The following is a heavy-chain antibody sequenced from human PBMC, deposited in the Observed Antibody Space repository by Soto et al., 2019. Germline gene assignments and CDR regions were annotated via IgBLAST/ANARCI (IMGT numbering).Heavy chain of an antibody. J-gene: IGHJ5*02. D-gene: IGHD2-15*01. CDR3: ARGYCCGGSCYSYSWFDP. Sequence: QVQLVQSGAEVKKPGSSVKVSCKASGGTFSSYAISWVRQAPGQGLEWMGGIIPIFGTANYAQKFQGRVTIAEDQYTSTDYMKLSSLRSEDTAVYYCARGYCCGGSCYSYSWFDPWGQGTLGT. CDR1: GGTFSSYA. CDR2: IIPIFGTA. V-gene: IGHV1-69*01.